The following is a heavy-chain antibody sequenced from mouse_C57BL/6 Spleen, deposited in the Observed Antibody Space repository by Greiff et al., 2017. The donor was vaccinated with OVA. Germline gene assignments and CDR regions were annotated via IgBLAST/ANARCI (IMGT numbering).Heavy chain of an antibody. CDR2: IWSGGST. CDR3: ARKGTTVVHAMDY. D-gene: IGHD1-1*01. CDR1: GFSLTSYG. V-gene: IGHV2-2*01. J-gene: IGHJ4*01. Sequence: VMLVESGPGLVQPSQSLSITCTVSGFSLTSYGVHWVRQSPGKGLEWLGVIWSGGSTDYNAAFISRLSISKDNSKSQVFFKMNSLQADDTAIYYCARKGTTVVHAMDYWGQGTSVTVSS.